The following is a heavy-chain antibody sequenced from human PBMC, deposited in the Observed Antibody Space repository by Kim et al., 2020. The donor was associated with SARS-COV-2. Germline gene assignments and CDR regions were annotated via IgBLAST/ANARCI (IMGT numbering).Heavy chain of an antibody. D-gene: IGHD3-10*01. CDR2: INPNSGGT. V-gene: IGHV1-2*06. CDR1: GYTFTGYY. CDR3: AREGHGSGSLEWFDP. Sequence: ASVKVSCKASGYTFTGYYMHWVRQAPGQGLEWMGRINPNSGGTNYAQKFQGRVTMTRDTSISTAYMELSRLRSDDTAVYYCAREGHGSGSLEWFDPWGQGTLVTVSS. J-gene: IGHJ5*02.